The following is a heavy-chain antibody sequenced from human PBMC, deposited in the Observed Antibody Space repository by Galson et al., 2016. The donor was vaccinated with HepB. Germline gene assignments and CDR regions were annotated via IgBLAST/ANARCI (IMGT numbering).Heavy chain of an antibody. CDR2: IDIAGDT. J-gene: IGHJ6*02. V-gene: IGHV3-13*01. CDR1: GFIFSNYD. D-gene: IGHD2-2*01. CDR3: ARGYCSSTSPCGMDV. Sequence: SLRLSCAASGFIFSNYDMHWVRQVAGKGLEWVSCIDIAGDTYYPDSVKGRFTISRDNAKNSLYLQMNSLRDGDTAVYYCARGYCSSTSPCGMDVWGQGNPGHRLL.